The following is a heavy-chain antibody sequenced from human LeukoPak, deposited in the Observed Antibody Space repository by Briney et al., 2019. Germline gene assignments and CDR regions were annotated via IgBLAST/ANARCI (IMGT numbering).Heavy chain of an antibody. J-gene: IGHJ4*02. CDR1: GFTVSSNY. V-gene: IGHV3-30*18. CDR3: AKSLRSYYDSSGSDY. D-gene: IGHD3-22*01. CDR2: ISHDGSNK. Sequence: GGSLRLSCAASGFTVSSNYMSWVRQAPGKGLEWVAVISHDGSNKYYADSVKGRFTISRDNSKNTLYLQVNSLRAEDTAVYYCAKSLRSYYDSSGSDYWGQGTLVTVSS.